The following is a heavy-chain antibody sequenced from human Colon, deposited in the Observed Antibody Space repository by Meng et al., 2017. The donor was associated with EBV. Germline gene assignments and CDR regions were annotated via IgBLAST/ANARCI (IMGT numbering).Heavy chain of an antibody. J-gene: IGHJ4*02. V-gene: IGHV3-15*01. CDR3: TTQGDSGANPWY. CDR2: IKTKTDGVTT. D-gene: IGHD4-23*01. Sequence: EGVLVASGGGLGESGGSLSLSCAAFGFTFRYAWMSWARQAPGKRLEWVGLIKTKTDGVTTDYAAPVKGRFSLSRDDSKSTVYLQMNSLKTEDTAVYYCTTQGDSGANPWYWGQGILVTVSS. CDR1: GFTFRYAW.